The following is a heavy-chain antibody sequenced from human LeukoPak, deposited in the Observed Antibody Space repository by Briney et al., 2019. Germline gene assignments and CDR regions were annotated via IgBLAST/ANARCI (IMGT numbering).Heavy chain of an antibody. CDR3: AKDMRDYDVFTGYFPFDY. V-gene: IGHV3-9*01. J-gene: IGHJ4*02. D-gene: IGHD3-9*01. CDR1: GFTFEDYV. Sequence: PGGSLRLSCTASGFTFEDYVMHWVRQVPGKGLEWVSGISWNSGNTVYADSVKGRFTISRDNAKNSLYLQMNSLRAEDTALYYCAKDMRDYDVFTGYFPFDYWGQGTLVAVSS. CDR2: ISWNSGNT.